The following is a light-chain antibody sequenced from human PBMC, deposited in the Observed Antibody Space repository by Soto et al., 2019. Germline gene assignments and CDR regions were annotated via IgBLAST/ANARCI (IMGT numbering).Light chain of an antibody. CDR2: EDD. CDR3: QSYDSTNQGV. Sequence: NFMLTQPHSVSESPGKTVTISCTRSSGSIANNYVQWYQQRPGSAPTAVIHEDDQRPSGVPDRFSGSIDRSSNSASLTISGLKTEDEADYYCQSYDSTNQGVFGGGTKLPS. J-gene: IGLJ2*01. V-gene: IGLV6-57*03. CDR1: SGSIANNY.